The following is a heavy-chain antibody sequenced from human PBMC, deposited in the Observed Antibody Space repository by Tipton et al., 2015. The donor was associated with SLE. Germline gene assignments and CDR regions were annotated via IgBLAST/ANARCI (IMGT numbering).Heavy chain of an antibody. CDR3: ARGSSASFLLGYFDS. CDR2: VSFDGSND. CDR1: GFTFTDFA. V-gene: IGHV3-30*04. J-gene: IGHJ4*02. Sequence: SLRLSCTASGFTFTDFAIHWVRQAPAKGLEGVAAVSFDGSNDYFVDSVKGRFTISRDNSKNTLHLQMNSLRVDDTALYYCARGSSASFLLGYFDSWGQGTLVTVSS. D-gene: IGHD1-26*01.